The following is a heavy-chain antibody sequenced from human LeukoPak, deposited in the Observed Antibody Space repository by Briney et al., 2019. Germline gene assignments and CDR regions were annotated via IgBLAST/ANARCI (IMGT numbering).Heavy chain of an antibody. Sequence: GGSLRLSCAASGFTFSSYAMSWVRRAPGKGLEWVSAISGSGGSTYYADSVKGRFTISRDNSKNTLYLQMNSLRAEDTAVYYCAKGGTYYYDSSGYIGSYWGQGTLVTVSS. J-gene: IGHJ4*02. CDR3: AKGGTYYYDSSGYIGSY. CDR2: ISGSGGST. V-gene: IGHV3-23*01. D-gene: IGHD3-22*01. CDR1: GFTFSSYA.